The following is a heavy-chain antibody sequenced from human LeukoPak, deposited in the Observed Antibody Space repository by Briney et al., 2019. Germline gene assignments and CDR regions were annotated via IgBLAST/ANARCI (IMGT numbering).Heavy chain of an antibody. CDR2: IYSGGST. CDR3: ARGRVGYYFDY. CDR1: GFTVSSNY. J-gene: IGHJ4*02. D-gene: IGHD1-26*01. V-gene: IGHV3-66*02. Sequence: GGALRLSCAASGFTVSSNYMNWVRQAPGKGPEWVSVIYSGGSTYYADSVKGRFTISRDNSKKTLYLQMNSLRAEDTAVYYCARGRVGYYFDYWGQGTLVTVSS.